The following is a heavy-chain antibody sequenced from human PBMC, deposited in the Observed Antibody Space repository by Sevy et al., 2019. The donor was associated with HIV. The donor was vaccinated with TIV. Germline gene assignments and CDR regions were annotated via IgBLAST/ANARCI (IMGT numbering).Heavy chain of an antibody. CDR3: AREVTMIVVVINEYIWFDP. D-gene: IGHD3-22*01. Sequence: SETLSLTCAVSGYSISSGYYWGWIRQPPGKGLEWIGSIYHSGSTYYNPSLKSRVTISVDTSKNQFSLKLSSVTAADTAVYYCAREVTMIVVVINEYIWFDPWGQGTLVTVSS. J-gene: IGHJ5*02. CDR2: IYHSGST. CDR1: GYSISSGYY. V-gene: IGHV4-38-2*02.